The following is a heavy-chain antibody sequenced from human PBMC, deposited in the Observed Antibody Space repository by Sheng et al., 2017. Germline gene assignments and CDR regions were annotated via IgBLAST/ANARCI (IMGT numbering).Heavy chain of an antibody. V-gene: IGHV3-64*01. D-gene: IGHD6-13*01. CDR1: GFTFSSYA. J-gene: IGHJ3*02. Sequence: EVQLVESGGGLVQPGGSLRLSCAASGFTFSSYAMHWVRQAPGKGLEYVSAISSNGGSTYYANSVKGRFTISRDNSKNTLYLQMGSLRAEDMAVYYCASGYDAFDIWGQGTMVTVSS. CDR2: ISSNGGST. CDR3: ASGYDAFDI.